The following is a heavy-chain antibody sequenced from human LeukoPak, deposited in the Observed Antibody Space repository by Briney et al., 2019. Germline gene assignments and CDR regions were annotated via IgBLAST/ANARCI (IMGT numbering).Heavy chain of an antibody. Sequence: PSETLSLTCTVSGGSIDSYYWSWIRQPPGKGLEWIGCIYYTGSTEYHPSLKSRVTISLDTSKNQFSLKLTSVTAADTAVYYCARVYQSAEYYFDYWGQGSLVSVSS. V-gene: IGHV4-59*01. CDR1: GGSIDSYY. CDR2: IYYTGST. CDR3: ARVYQSAEYYFDY. J-gene: IGHJ4*02. D-gene: IGHD2-2*01.